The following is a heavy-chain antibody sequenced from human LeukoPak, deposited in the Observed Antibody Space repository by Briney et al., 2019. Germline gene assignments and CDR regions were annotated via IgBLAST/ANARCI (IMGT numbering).Heavy chain of an antibody. V-gene: IGHV1-2*02. CDR2: INPNSGGT. D-gene: IGHD3-22*01. CDR1: GYTFTGYY. Sequence: GASVKVSCKASGYTFTGYYMHWVRQAPGQGLEWMGLINPNSGGTNYAQKFQGRVTMTRDTSISTAYMELSRLRSDDSAVYYCARAVSYYDSSGPLDYWGQGTLVTVSS. CDR3: ARAVSYYDSSGPLDY. J-gene: IGHJ4*02.